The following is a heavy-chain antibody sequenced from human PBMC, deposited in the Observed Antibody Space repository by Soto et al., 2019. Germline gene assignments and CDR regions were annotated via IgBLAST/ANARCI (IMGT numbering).Heavy chain of an antibody. CDR1: GFTVSSNS. CDR3: AKGLREQWLTFDY. CDR2: IYSSGNT. D-gene: IGHD6-19*01. Sequence: PGGSLRLSCAASGFTVSSNSMSWVRQAPGMRLEWVSVIYSSGNTYYADSVKGRFTISRDNSKNTLYLQMNSLRAEDTAVYYCAKGLREQWLTFDYWGQGTLVTVSS. J-gene: IGHJ4*02. V-gene: IGHV3-53*01.